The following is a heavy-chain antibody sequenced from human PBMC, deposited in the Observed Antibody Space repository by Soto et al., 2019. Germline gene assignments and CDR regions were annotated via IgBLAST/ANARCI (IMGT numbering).Heavy chain of an antibody. Sequence: QVQLQESGPGLVKPSQTLSLTCTVSGGSISSGGYYWSWIRQLPGKGLEWIGYIYYSGSTHYNPYLKSRITMSVDTSKNQFSLKLSSVTAEDKAVYYCARKSTVTTCFDYWGQGTLVTVSS. CDR2: IYYSGST. V-gene: IGHV4-31*03. D-gene: IGHD4-17*01. J-gene: IGHJ4*02. CDR3: ARKSTVTTCFDY. CDR1: GGSISSGGYY.